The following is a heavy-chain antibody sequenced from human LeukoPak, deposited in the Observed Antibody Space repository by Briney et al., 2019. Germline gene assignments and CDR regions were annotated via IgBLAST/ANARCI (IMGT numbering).Heavy chain of an antibody. CDR2: ISGSGGSA. J-gene: IGHJ6*03. D-gene: IGHD3-9*01. CDR1: GFTFSTYG. Sequence: GGSLRLSCAASGFTFSTYGMSWVRQAPGKGLEWVSAISGSGGSAYYADSVKGRFTISRDNSKNTLYLQMNSLRAEDTAVYYCAKCVILTGRYMDVWGKGTTVTISS. V-gene: IGHV3-23*01. CDR3: AKCVILTGRYMDV.